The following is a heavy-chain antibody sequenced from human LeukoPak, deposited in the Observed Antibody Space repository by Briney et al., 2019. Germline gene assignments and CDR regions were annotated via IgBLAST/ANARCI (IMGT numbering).Heavy chain of an antibody. Sequence: KPSETLSLTCTVSGGSISSGDYYWSWIRQPPGKGLEWIGYIYYSGSTYHNPSLKSRVTISVDTSKNQFSLKLSSVTAADTAVYYCARDPSVVVVPAARKDAFDIWGQGTMVTVSS. CDR2: IYYSGST. V-gene: IGHV4-30-4*08. CDR3: ARDPSVVVVPAARKDAFDI. J-gene: IGHJ3*02. D-gene: IGHD2-2*01. CDR1: GGSISSGDYY.